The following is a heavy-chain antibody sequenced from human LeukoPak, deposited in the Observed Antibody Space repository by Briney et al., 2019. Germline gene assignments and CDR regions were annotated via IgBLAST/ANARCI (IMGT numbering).Heavy chain of an antibody. J-gene: IGHJ4*02. CDR3: AKMQWLATNYY. CDR2: ISYDGSNK. CDR1: GFTFSSYG. V-gene: IGHV3-30*18. Sequence: GRSLRLSCAASGFTFSSYGMHWVRQAPGKGLEWVAVISYDGSNKFYADSVKGRFTVSRDNSKNTLYLQMNSLRAEDTAVYYCAKMQWLATNYYWGQGTLVTVSS. D-gene: IGHD6-19*01.